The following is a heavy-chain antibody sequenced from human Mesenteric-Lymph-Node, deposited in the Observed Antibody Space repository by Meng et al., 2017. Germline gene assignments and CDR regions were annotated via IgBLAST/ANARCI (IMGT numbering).Heavy chain of an antibody. CDR3: ARGYYGLNY. CDR2: SNSDGGST. CDR1: GFSFSSRW. Sequence: VLVVGSGGGLVQPGGSLRLSCAASGFSFSSRWMHWVRQAPGKGLVWVSRSNSDGGSTSYADSVKGRFTISRDNAKNTLYLQMNSLRAEDTAVYYCARGYYGLNYWGQGTLVTVSS. D-gene: IGHD3-10*01. J-gene: IGHJ4*02. V-gene: IGHV3-74*02.